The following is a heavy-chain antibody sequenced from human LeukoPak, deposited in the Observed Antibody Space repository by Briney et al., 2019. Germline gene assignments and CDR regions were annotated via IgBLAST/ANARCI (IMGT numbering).Heavy chain of an antibody. Sequence: GGSLRLSCAASGFTFDDYAMHWVRQAPGKGLEWVSGISWNSGSIGYADSVKGRFTISRDNAKNSLYLQMNSLRAEDTALYYCAKAPDIRGAFDIWGQGTMVTVSS. CDR1: GFTFDDYA. CDR2: ISWNSGSI. V-gene: IGHV3-9*01. CDR3: AKAPDIRGAFDI. J-gene: IGHJ3*02. D-gene: IGHD5-12*01.